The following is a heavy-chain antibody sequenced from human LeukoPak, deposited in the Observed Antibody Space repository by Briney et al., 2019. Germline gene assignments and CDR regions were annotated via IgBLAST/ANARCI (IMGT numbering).Heavy chain of an antibody. J-gene: IGHJ4*02. V-gene: IGHV4-30-2*01. CDR2: IYHSGST. D-gene: IGHD3-10*01. CDR1: GGSISSGGYS. Sequence: SQTLSLTCAVSGGSISSGGYSWSWIRQPPGKGLEWIGYIYHSGSTYYNPSLKSRVTISVDRSKNQFSLKLSSVTAADTAVYYCARVLLSQCYFDYWGQGTLVTVSS. CDR3: ARVLLSQCYFDY.